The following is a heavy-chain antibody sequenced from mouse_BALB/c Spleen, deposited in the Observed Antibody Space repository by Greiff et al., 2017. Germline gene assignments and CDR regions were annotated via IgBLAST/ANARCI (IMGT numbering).Heavy chain of an antibody. Sequence: DVQLQESGPGLVKPSQSLSLTCSVTGYSITSGYYWNWIRQFPGNKLEWMGYISYDGSNNYNPSLKNRISITRDTSKNQFFLKLNSVTTEDTATYYCARGGYGGYAMDYWGQGTSVTVSS. V-gene: IGHV3-6*02. CDR3: ARGGYGGYAMDY. CDR2: ISYDGSN. D-gene: IGHD2-14*01. CDR1: GYSITSGYY. J-gene: IGHJ4*01.